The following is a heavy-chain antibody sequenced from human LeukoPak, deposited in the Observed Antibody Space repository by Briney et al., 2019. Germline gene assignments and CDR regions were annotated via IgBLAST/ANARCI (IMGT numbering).Heavy chain of an antibody. Sequence: GGSLRLSCAASGFTFSSYAMSWVRQAPGKGLEWVSVIYSGGSTYYADSVKGRFTISRNNPQNTLYLQMNSLRAEDTAVYYCARDLSSPYGMDVWGQGTTVTVSS. V-gene: IGHV3-53*01. J-gene: IGHJ6*02. CDR3: ARDLSSPYGMDV. CDR2: IYSGGST. D-gene: IGHD2-2*01. CDR1: GFTFSSYA.